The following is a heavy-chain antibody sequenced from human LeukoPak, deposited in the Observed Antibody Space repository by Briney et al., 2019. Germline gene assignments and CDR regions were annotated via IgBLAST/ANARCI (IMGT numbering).Heavy chain of an antibody. CDR1: GFTFSSYA. Sequence: GGSLRLSCAASGFTFSSYAMSWVRQAPGKGLEWVSAISGSGGSTYYADSVKGRFTISRDNAKNSLYLQMNSLRAEDTAVYYCAKSGYSSYYFDYWGQGTLVTVSS. J-gene: IGHJ4*02. V-gene: IGHV3-23*01. D-gene: IGHD5-18*01. CDR3: AKSGYSSYYFDY. CDR2: ISGSGGST.